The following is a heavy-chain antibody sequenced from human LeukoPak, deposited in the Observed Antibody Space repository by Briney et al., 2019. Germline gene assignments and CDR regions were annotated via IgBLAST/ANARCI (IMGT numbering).Heavy chain of an antibody. Sequence: SETLSLTCTVSGGSISSGGYYWSWIRQHPGKGLEWIGYIYHSGSTYYNPSLKSRVTISVDRSKNQFSLKLSSVTAADTAVYYCARGRGLIFDYWGQGTLVTVSS. CDR1: GGSISSGGYY. V-gene: IGHV4-30-2*01. D-gene: IGHD3-16*01. J-gene: IGHJ4*02. CDR3: ARGRGLIFDY. CDR2: IYHSGST.